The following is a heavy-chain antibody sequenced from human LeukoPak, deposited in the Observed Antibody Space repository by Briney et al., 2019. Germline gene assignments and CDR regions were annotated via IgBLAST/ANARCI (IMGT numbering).Heavy chain of an antibody. V-gene: IGHV1-69*05. CDR2: IIPIFGTA. Sequence: GASVKVSCKASGYTFTSYYMHWVRQAPGQGLEWMGGIIPIFGTANYAQKFQGRVTITTDESTSTAYMELSSLRSEDTAVYYCARDSSGYYTSGAFDIWGQGTMVTVSS. CDR3: ARDSSGYYTSGAFDI. J-gene: IGHJ3*02. CDR1: GYTFTSYY. D-gene: IGHD3-22*01.